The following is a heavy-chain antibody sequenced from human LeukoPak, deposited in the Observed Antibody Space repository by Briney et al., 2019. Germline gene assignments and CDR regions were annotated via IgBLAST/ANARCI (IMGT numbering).Heavy chain of an antibody. CDR2: ISYDGSNK. CDR3: ARGPDDAFDI. Sequence: GGSLRLSCAASGFTFSSYWMSWVRQAPGKGLEWVAVISYDGSNKYYADSVKGRFTISRDNSKNTLYLQMNSLRAEDTAVYYCARGPDDAFDIWGQGTMVTVSS. V-gene: IGHV3-30*03. CDR1: GFTFSSYW. J-gene: IGHJ3*02.